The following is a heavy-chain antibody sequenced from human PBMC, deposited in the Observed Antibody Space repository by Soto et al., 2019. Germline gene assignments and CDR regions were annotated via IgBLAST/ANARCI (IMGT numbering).Heavy chain of an antibody. CDR2: IWYDGSKT. V-gene: IGHV3-33*01. CDR1: GFTFSTFG. J-gene: IGHJ4*02. D-gene: IGHD3-10*01. CDR3: ARDIWFERSKCLDY. Sequence: QVHLVASGGGVVQPGKSLRLSCAASGFTFSTFGMHWVRQAPGKGLEWVAVIWYDGSKTYHAESVKGRFTISRDNSKNTVYLQMNSLRAEDTAVYYCARDIWFERSKCLDYWGQGTLVTVSS.